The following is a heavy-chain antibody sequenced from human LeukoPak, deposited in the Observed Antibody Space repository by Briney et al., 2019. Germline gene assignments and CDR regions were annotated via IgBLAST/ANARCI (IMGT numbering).Heavy chain of an antibody. CDR2: INPSGGST. CDR1: GYTFTSYY. J-gene: IGHJ5*02. D-gene: IGHD3-22*01. Sequence: VASVKVSCKASGYTFTSYYMHWVRQAPGQGLEWMGIINPSGGSTSYAQKFQGRVTMTRDTSTSTVYMELSSLRSEDMAVYYCARVVREPSRYYYEPYGWFDPWGQGTLVTVSS. CDR3: ARVVREPSRYYYEPYGWFDP. V-gene: IGHV1-46*03.